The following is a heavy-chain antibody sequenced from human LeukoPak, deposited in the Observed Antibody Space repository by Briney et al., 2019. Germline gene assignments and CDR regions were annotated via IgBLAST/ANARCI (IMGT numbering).Heavy chain of an antibody. J-gene: IGHJ4*02. CDR3: ARAPTASGSYYIGYYFDY. D-gene: IGHD1-26*01. CDR1: GFTFSTYA. Sequence: GGSLRLSCAASGFTFSTYAMNWVRQAPGKGLEWVSAISGSGGSTYYADSVKGRFTISRDNSKNTLYLQMNSLRAEDTAVYYCARAPTASGSYYIGYYFDYWGQGTLVTVSS. CDR2: ISGSGGST. V-gene: IGHV3-23*01.